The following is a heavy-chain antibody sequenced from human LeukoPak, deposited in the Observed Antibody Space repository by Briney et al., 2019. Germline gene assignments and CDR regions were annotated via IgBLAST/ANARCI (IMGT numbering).Heavy chain of an antibody. J-gene: IGHJ4*02. CDR3: ARHNYDILTGYHYTFDY. D-gene: IGHD3-9*01. CDR2: IYYSGST. CDR1: GGSISSYY. V-gene: IGHV4-59*08. Sequence: PSETLSLTCTVSGGSISSYYWSWIRQPPGEGLEWIGYIYYSGSTNYNPSLKSRVTISVDTSKNQFSLKLSSVTAADTAVYYCARHNYDILTGYHYTFDYWGQGTLVTVSS.